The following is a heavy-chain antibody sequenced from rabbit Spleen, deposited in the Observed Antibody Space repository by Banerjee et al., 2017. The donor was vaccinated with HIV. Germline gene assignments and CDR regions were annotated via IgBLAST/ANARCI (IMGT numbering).Heavy chain of an antibody. CDR2: IDPVFGIT. Sequence: QEQLVESGGGLVQPEGSLTLTCTASRFSFSSSYWICWVRQAPGKGLEWIGYIDPVFGITYYANWVNGRFSISRENAQNTVFLQMTSLTAADTATYFCARDGAGGSYFALWGPGTLVTVS. CDR1: RFSFSSSYW. J-gene: IGHJ4*01. V-gene: IGHV1S45*01. CDR3: ARDGAGGSYFAL. D-gene: IGHD8-1*01.